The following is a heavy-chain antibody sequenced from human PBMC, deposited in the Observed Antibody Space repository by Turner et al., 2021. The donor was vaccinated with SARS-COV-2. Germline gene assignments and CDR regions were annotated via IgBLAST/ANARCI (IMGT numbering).Heavy chain of an antibody. J-gene: IGHJ6*02. Sequence: QVQLVQSGAEMKKPGSSVKVSCKASGGTFSSSAISWVRQAPGQGLEWMGGIIPIFGTANYAQKFQGRVTITADKSTSTAYMELSSLRFEDMAVYYCARGATLVRGVIENLYYYYYGMDVWGQGTTVTVSS. CDR2: IIPIFGTA. CDR1: GGTFSSSA. V-gene: IGHV1-69*06. CDR3: ARGATLVRGVIENLYYYYYGMDV. D-gene: IGHD3-10*01.